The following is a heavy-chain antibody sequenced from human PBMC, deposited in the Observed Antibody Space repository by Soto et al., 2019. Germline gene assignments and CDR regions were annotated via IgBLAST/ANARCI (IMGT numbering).Heavy chain of an antibody. CDR1: GASFDGYY. CDR2: IHHSGST. J-gene: IGHJ4*02. D-gene: IGHD3-3*01. V-gene: IGHV4-34*01. CDR3: ARGVDSWSGYLF. Sequence: ETLSGTGALYGASFDGYYWSWIRQSPGKGLEWIGEIHHSGSTKYNPSLKSRVSLSVDTSTKQFSLKMTSMTAADRGVYYCARGVDSWSGYLFWGQGTPVTV.